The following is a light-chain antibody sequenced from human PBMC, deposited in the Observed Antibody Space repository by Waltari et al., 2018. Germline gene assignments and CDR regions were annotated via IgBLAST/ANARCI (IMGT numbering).Light chain of an antibody. Sequence: DIQMTQSPSTLSASVGASVTITCRASQSISSWLAWYQQKPGKAPMLLIYKASSLEGGVPSRFSGSGSGTEFTLTISSLQPDDFATYYCQQYNSRRTFGQGTKLEIK. V-gene: IGKV1-5*03. CDR2: KAS. J-gene: IGKJ2*01. CDR1: QSISSW. CDR3: QQYNSRRT.